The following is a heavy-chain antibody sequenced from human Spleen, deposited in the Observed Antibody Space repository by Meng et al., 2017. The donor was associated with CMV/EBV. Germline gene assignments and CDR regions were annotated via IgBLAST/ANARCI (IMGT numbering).Heavy chain of an antibody. CDR2: ISFDGSST. D-gene: IGHD3-16*02. Sequence: SRFSFRKSAMPCVRQAPGKGLGWGAIISFDGSSTYYADSVMGRFTISRDNPNNTLYLQMHSLRPEDTALYYCARDPRYSTGYRFLNYWGQGTLVTVSS. CDR1: RFSFRKSA. J-gene: IGHJ4*02. V-gene: IGHV3-30*04. CDR3: ARDPRYSTGYRFLNY.